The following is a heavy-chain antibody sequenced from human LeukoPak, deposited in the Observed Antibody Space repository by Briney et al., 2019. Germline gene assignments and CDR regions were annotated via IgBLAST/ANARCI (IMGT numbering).Heavy chain of an antibody. CDR3: TRAYDSGTYSSFDY. D-gene: IGHD3-10*01. CDR1: GFTVSSNY. V-gene: IGHV3-74*01. Sequence: PGGSLRLSCAASGFTVSSNYMSWVRQAPGKGLEWVSRIKSDGSSTSYADSAKGRFTISRDNAKNTLYLQMNGLRAEDTAVYYCTRAYDSGTYSSFDYWGQGTLVTVTS. CDR2: IKSDGSST. J-gene: IGHJ4*02.